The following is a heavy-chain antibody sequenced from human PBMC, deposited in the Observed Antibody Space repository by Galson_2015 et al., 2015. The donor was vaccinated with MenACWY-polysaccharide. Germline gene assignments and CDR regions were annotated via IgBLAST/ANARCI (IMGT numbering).Heavy chain of an antibody. V-gene: IGHV3-74*01. Sequence: SLRLSCAASGFTFSRYWMHWVRQPPGKGLVWVSRIDTDGRITSYADSVKGRFTISRDNAKNTLYLEMNSLRADDTAVYYCAREVSVSDSHWGQGTLVTVSS. CDR2: IDTDGRIT. CDR3: AREVSVSDSH. D-gene: IGHD5/OR15-5a*01. CDR1: GFTFSRYW. J-gene: IGHJ4*02.